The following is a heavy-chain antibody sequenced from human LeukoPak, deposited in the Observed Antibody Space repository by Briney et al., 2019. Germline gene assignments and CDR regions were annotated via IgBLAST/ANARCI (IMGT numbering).Heavy chain of an antibody. CDR1: GLTFSDYA. D-gene: IGHD2-2*02. V-gene: IGHV3-30*18. Sequence: GRSLRLSCAASGLTFSDYAMHWVRQAPGKGLEWVAVISYDGSNKYYADSVKGRFTISRDNSKNTLYLQMNSLRTDDTAVYHCAKAGCSSTSCYTNCWGQGTLVTVSP. CDR2: ISYDGSNK. CDR3: AKAGCSSTSCYTNC. J-gene: IGHJ4*02.